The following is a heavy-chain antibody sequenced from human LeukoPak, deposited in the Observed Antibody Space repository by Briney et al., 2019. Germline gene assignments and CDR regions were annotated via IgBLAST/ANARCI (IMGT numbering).Heavy chain of an antibody. CDR3: ARVVAAAGRTRFDP. Sequence: SVKVSCKASGGTFSSYAISWVRQAPGQGLEWMGGIIPIFGTANYAQKFQGRVTITTDESTSTAYMELSSLRSDDTAVYYCARVVAAAGRTRFDPWGQGTLVTVSS. J-gene: IGHJ5*02. D-gene: IGHD6-13*01. CDR1: GGTFSSYA. CDR2: IIPIFGTA. V-gene: IGHV1-69*05.